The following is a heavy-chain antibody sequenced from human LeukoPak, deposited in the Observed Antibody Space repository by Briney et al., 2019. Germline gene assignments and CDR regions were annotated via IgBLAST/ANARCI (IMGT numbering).Heavy chain of an antibody. CDR2: IYTSGST. CDR1: GGSITSGSYY. V-gene: IGHV4-61*02. J-gene: IGHJ5*02. Sequence: SETLSLTCTVSGGSITSGSYYWSWIRQPAGKGLEWIGRIYTSGSTNYNPSLKSRVTISVDTSKNQFSLRLTSVNAADTAVYYCARGAYGSGSAYNWFDPWGQGTLVNVFS. CDR3: ARGAYGSGSAYNWFDP. D-gene: IGHD3-10*01.